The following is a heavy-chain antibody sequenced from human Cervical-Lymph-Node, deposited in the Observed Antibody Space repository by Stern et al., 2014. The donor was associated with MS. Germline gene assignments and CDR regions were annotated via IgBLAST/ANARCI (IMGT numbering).Heavy chain of an antibody. D-gene: IGHD2-8*01. CDR1: GYTFTTYG. J-gene: IGHJ4*02. CDR2: ISADSGNT. V-gene: IGHV1-18*01. Sequence: VQLVQSGTEVKKPGASVLVSCKASGYTFTTYGITWVRQAPGQGLEWMGWISADSGNTKYAQKFQDRVTMTRDTTTGTAYMEVRSLRSEDTAFYYCARDKMHAFDYWGQGTQVTVPS. CDR3: ARDKMHAFDY.